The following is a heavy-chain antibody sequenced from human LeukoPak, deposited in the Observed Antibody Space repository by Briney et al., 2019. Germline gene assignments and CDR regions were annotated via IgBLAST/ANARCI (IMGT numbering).Heavy chain of an antibody. D-gene: IGHD6-13*01. CDR3: AKDRRDSSSWRPFYYFDY. Sequence: GGSLRLSCAASGFTFSSYAMSWVRQAPGKGLEWVSAISGSGGSTYYADSVKGRFTISRDNSKNTLYLQMNSLRAEDTAVYYCAKDRRDSSSWRPFYYFDYWGQGTLVTVSS. CDR1: GFTFSSYA. V-gene: IGHV3-23*01. J-gene: IGHJ4*02. CDR2: ISGSGGST.